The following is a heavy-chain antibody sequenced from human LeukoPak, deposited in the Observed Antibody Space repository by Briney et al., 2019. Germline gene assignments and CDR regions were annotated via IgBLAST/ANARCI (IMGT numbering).Heavy chain of an antibody. CDR2: ISAYNGNT. D-gene: IGHD6-19*01. CDR3: ARDREMITSGWDSTQAYDY. V-gene: IGHV1-18*01. CDR1: GHTFTSYG. Sequence: ASVKVSCKASGHTFTSYGISWVRQAPGQGLEWMGWISAYNGNTNYAQKLQGRVTMTTDTSTSTAYMELRSLRSDDTAVYYCARDREMITSGWDSTQAYDYWGQGTLVTVSS. J-gene: IGHJ4*02.